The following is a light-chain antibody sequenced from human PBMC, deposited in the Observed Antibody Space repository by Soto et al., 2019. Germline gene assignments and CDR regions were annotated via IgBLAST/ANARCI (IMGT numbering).Light chain of an antibody. CDR2: GAS. Sequence: EIVMTQSPATLSVSPGERATLSCRASQSVSSNLAWYQQKPGQAPRLLIYGASTSATGIPARFSGSGSGTDFTLTTSSLPSEDFAVYYCQQYNNWPLTSGQGTRLEIK. CDR3: QQYNNWPLT. CDR1: QSVSSN. V-gene: IGKV3-15*01. J-gene: IGKJ5*01.